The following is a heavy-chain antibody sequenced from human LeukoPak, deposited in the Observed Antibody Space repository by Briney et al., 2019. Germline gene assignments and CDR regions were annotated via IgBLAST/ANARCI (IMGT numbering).Heavy chain of an antibody. J-gene: IGHJ4*02. CDR3: ARDRVTMVRGEFDY. CDR1: GFTFNTYA. CDR2: ISSSSTTI. Sequence: PGGSLRLSCAASGFTFNTYAMSWVRQAPGKGLEWVSYISSSSTTIHYADSVKGRFTISRDNAKNSVYLQMNSLRAEDTAVYYCARDRVTMVRGEFDYWGQGTLVTVSS. D-gene: IGHD3-10*01. V-gene: IGHV3-48*01.